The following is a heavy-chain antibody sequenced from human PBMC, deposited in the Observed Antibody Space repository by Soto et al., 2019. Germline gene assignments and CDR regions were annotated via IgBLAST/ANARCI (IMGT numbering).Heavy chain of an antibody. CDR1: GGTFSSYA. CDR2: IIPIFGTA. D-gene: IGHD4-17*01. V-gene: IGHV1-69*01. J-gene: IGHJ6*02. CDR3: ARDRGGMTTVILPTPYYYYGMDV. Sequence: ASVKVSCKASGGTFSSYAISWVRQAPGQGLEWMGWIIPIFGTANYAQKFQGRVTITADESTSTAYMELSSLRSEDTAVYYCARDRGGMTTVILPTPYYYYGMDVWGQGTTVTVSS.